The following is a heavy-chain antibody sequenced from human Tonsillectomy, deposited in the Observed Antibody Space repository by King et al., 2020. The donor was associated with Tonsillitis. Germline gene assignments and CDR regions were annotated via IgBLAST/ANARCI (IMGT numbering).Heavy chain of an antibody. Sequence: QLVQSGAEVKKPGESLKLSCKGSEYSFTNYWIGWVRQVPGKGLEWMGIFYPGDSDTAYNPSFQGQVTFSADKSINTAYLQWSSLRASDSALYYCARQRGYYDKSGLRSYFDYWGQGTLVTVSS. V-gene: IGHV5-51*01. CDR1: EYSFTNYW. D-gene: IGHD3-22*01. CDR2: FYPGDSDT. J-gene: IGHJ4*02. CDR3: ARQRGYYDKSGLRSYFDY.